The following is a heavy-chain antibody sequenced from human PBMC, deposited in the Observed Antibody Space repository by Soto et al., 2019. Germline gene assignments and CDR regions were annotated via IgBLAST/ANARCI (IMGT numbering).Heavy chain of an antibody. J-gene: IGHJ4*02. Sequence: QVQLVQSGAEMKKPGASVKISCKASGYTFNNYALQWVRQAPGQRLEWVGWINTGNGDTKCSQKFQDRVTLTRNTTASTAYMELNSLTSEDTAVYYCARVMEGLLWFGEIGIDYWGQGTLVPVSS. CDR2: INTGNGDT. CDR3: ARVMEGLLWFGEIGIDY. V-gene: IGHV1-3*04. CDR1: GYTFNNYA. D-gene: IGHD3-10*01.